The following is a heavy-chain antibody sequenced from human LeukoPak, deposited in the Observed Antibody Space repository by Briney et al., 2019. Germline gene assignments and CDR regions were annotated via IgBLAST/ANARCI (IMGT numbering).Heavy chain of an antibody. CDR2: ISTGSSTM. V-gene: IGHV3-48*01. CDR1: GFTFSSYS. D-gene: IGHD2-15*01. Sequence: PGGSLRLSCAASGFTFSSYSMCWVRQAPGKGLEWISYISTGSSTMYYADSVKGRFTISRDDARTSLSLQMNSLRAEDTAVYYCVKEMGYCSGGGSYRWFHAWGQGTLVTVSS. CDR3: VKEMGYCSGGGSYRWFHA. J-gene: IGHJ5*02.